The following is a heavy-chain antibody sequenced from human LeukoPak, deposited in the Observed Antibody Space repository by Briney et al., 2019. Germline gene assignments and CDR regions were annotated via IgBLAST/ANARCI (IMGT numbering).Heavy chain of an antibody. Sequence: ASVKISCKASGYIFTGYYLHWVRQAPGQGLEWMGWINPNSGGTNYAQKFQGRVTMTRDTSISTAYMELSRLRSDDTAVYYCAKAHGTYYYDSSGRNWFDPWGQGTLVTVSS. CDR2: INPNSGGT. J-gene: IGHJ5*02. V-gene: IGHV1-2*02. D-gene: IGHD3-22*01. CDR1: GYIFTGYY. CDR3: AKAHGTYYYDSSGRNWFDP.